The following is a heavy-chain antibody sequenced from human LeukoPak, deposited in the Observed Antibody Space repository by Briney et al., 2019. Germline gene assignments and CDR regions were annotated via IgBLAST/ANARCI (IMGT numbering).Heavy chain of an antibody. CDR1: GXSFSTYW. J-gene: IGHJ4*02. Sequence: GESLKISFEGLGXSFSTYWSAWVRQRPGKDLEWMGIIYPDGSETRYDTSFEGPVTISADRSTSTAYLQWSSLRASDTAMYYCARASRDGYNQNFDHWGQGTLVTVSS. CDR3: ARASRDGYNQNFDH. CDR2: IYPDGSET. D-gene: IGHD5-24*01. V-gene: IGHV5-51*01.